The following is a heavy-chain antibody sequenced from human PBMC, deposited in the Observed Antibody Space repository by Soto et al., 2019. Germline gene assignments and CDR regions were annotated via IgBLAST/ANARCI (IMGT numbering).Heavy chain of an antibody. CDR2: IYHSGGT. D-gene: IGHD3-22*01. CDR3: ARVSKDASGYYYGAFDI. V-gene: IGHV4-4*02. J-gene: IGHJ3*02. CDR1: GHCSNRASY. Sequence: KPWETLTLRSGVYGHCSNRASYASWVLEPQGKGLEWIGEIYHSGGTNSNPSLKSRVTMSVDKSKNQFSLRLSSVTAADTALYYCARVSKDASGYYYGAFDIWGQGTMVTVS.